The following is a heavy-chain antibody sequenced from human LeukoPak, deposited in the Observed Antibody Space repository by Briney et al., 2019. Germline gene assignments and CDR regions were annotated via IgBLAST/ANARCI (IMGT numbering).Heavy chain of an antibody. Sequence: ASVKVSCKASGYTFTNYYIHWVRQAPGQGLECIGIINPSGGSTSYAQKFQGRVTMTRDMSTSTVYMELSSLRSEDTAVYYCARGEVGATTYVWFDPWGQGTLVTVSS. CDR3: ARGEVGATTYVWFDP. D-gene: IGHD1-26*01. J-gene: IGHJ5*02. CDR2: INPSGGST. V-gene: IGHV1-46*01. CDR1: GYTFTNYY.